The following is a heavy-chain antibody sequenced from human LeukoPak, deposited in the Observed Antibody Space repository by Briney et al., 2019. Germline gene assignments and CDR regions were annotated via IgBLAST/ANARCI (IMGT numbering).Heavy chain of an antibody. J-gene: IGHJ4*02. CDR1: GFTFSDYY. CDR2: ISGSGGST. V-gene: IGHV3-23*01. D-gene: IGHD1-26*01. CDR3: AKPLNSGSRMFDY. Sequence: GGSLRLSCAASGFTFSDYYMSWIRQAPGKGLEWVSAISGSGGSTYYADSVKGRFTISRDNSKNTLYLQMNSLRAEDTAVYYCAKPLNSGSRMFDYWGQGTLVTVSS.